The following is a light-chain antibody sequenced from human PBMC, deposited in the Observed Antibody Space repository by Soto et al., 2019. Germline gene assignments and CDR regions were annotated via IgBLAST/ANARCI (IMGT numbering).Light chain of an antibody. V-gene: IGKV3-20*01. J-gene: IGKJ2*02. CDR3: QHYGSPPGT. CDR1: QSVSGNF. Sequence: DIVLTQSPGTLSLSPGERATLSCSASQSVSGNFLAWYQQKPGQAPRLLIYGTSIRATGIPDRFSGSGSGTDFTLTISRLEPEDFAEYFCQHYGSPPGTFGEGTKIEIK. CDR2: GTS.